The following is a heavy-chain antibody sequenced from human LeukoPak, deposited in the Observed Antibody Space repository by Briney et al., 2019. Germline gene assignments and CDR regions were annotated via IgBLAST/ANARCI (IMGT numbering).Heavy chain of an antibody. CDR2: IIPIFGTA. J-gene: IGHJ4*02. V-gene: IGHV1-69*05. CDR3: ARGAQLRYFDWLLFG. D-gene: IGHD3-9*01. Sequence: GASVKVSCKASGGTFSSYAISWVRQAPGQGLEWMGGIIPIFGTANYAQKFQGRVTITTDESTSTAYMELSSLRSEDTAVYHCARGAQLRYFDWLLFGWGQGTLVTVSS. CDR1: GGTFSSYA.